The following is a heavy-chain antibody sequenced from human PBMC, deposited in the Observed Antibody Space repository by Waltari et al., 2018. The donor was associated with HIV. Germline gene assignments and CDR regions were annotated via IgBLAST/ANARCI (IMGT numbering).Heavy chain of an antibody. CDR3: ARVRCTLVTCLRSHYYYGLDV. V-gene: IGHV3-33*01. CDR2: IGYNETHT. CDR1: GFTFRYHT. D-gene: IGHD2-8*01. Sequence: QLQLVESGGVVVHTGTSLTRSCARSGFTFRYHTSHRVRSAPGKGRDWVAVIGYNETHTDYADAVKGGFTISRDNSKDTLFLQMDSLRAEDTAVYYSARVRCTLVTCLRSHYYYGLDVWGQGTTVTVS. J-gene: IGHJ6*02.